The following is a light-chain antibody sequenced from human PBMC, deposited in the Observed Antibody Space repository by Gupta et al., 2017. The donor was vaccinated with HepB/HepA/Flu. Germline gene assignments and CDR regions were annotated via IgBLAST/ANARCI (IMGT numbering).Light chain of an antibody. CDR3: QVGDRTNDNYV. Sequence: SYVLTQPPSVSVAPGETARIACGGNNIGGKSVHWYQQKPGQAPVLVVYDDSDRPSGIPERFSGSNSGNTATLTISRVEAGDEADYYCQVGDRTNDNYVFGTGTEVTVL. CDR1: NIGGKS. J-gene: IGLJ1*01. CDR2: DDS. V-gene: IGLV3-21*02.